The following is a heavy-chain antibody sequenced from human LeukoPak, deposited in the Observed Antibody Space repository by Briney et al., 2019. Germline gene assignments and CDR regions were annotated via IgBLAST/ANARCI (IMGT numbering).Heavy chain of an antibody. CDR1: GFTFSSYG. CDR2: IRYDGSNK. CDR3: ARGLPPGKYIMITFGGVIVIN. J-gene: IGHJ4*02. D-gene: IGHD3-16*02. Sequence: GGSLRLSCAASGFTFSSYGIHWVRQAPGKGLEWVAFIRYDGSNKYYTDSVKGRFTISRDNSKNTLYLQMNSLRAEDTAVYYCARGLPPGKYIMITFGGVIVINWGQGTLVTVSS. V-gene: IGHV3-30*02.